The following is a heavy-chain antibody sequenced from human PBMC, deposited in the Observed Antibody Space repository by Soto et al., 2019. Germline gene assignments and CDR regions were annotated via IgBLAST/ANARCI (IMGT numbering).Heavy chain of an antibody. CDR3: AKEGSPPFFQH. CDR1: GFTFSNYA. CDR2: ISGGGGQT. Sequence: GGSLRLSCAASGFTFSNYAMIWVRQAPGKGPEWVSAISGGGGQTYYLESVKGRFTISRDNSKNTVSLLLNSLRADDTAVYYCAKEGSPPFFQHWGQGTLVTVSS. D-gene: IGHD3-10*01. J-gene: IGHJ4*02. V-gene: IGHV3-23*01.